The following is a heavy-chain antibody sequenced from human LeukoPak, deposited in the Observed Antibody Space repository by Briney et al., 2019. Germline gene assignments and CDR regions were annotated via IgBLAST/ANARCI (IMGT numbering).Heavy chain of an antibody. V-gene: IGHV3-23*01. CDR1: GFTFTTYA. CDR3: ARGSYGMDV. CDR2: VSKSDGTT. Sequence: GGSLRLSCAASGFTFTTYAMSWVRQAPGKGLEWVSSVSKSDGTTYYADSVKGRLTISRDNSKNTLHLQVNGLRAEDTAVYYCARGSYGMDVWGQGTTVTVSS. J-gene: IGHJ6*02.